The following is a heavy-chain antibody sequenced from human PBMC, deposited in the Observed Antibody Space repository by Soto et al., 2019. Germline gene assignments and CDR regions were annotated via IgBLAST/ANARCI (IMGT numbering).Heavy chain of an antibody. J-gene: IGHJ6*02. D-gene: IGHD2-2*01. CDR1: GFSLSTSGVG. V-gene: IGHV2-5*02. Sequence: QISLKESGPTLVKPTQTLTLTCTFSGFSLSTSGVGVGWIRQPPGEALEWLALIYWDGDKRYSPSLRSRLTITKDTPKNQVVLAITNMDPVDTGTYYCAHREWSRTRCHPYLYYEMDGWGQGTTVTVSS. CDR2: IYWDGDK. CDR3: AHREWSRTRCHPYLYYEMDG.